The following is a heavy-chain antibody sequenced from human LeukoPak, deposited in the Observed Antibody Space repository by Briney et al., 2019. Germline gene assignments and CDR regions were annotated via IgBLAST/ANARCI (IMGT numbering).Heavy chain of an antibody. V-gene: IGHV1-46*01. CDR2: INPSGGST. CDR1: GYTFTSYY. Sequence: ASVKVSCKASGYTFTSYYMHWVRQAPGQGLEWMGIINPSGGSTSYAQKFQGRVTMTRDTSTSTVYMEPSSLRSEDTAVYYCARALRRWEWLRSAFDPWGQGTLVTVSS. J-gene: IGHJ5*02. D-gene: IGHD5-12*01. CDR3: ARALRRWEWLRSAFDP.